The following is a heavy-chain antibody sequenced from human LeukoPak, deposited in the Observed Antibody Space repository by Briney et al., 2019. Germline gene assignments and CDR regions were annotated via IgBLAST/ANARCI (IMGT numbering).Heavy chain of an antibody. Sequence: ASAKVSCKASGYTFTGYYMHWVRQAPGQGLEWMGWINPNSGGTNYAQKFQGRVTMTRDTSISTAYMELSRLRSDDTAVYYCARVGYSSGWYADYWGQGTLVTVSS. V-gene: IGHV1-2*02. J-gene: IGHJ4*02. CDR3: ARVGYSSGWYADY. CDR2: INPNSGGT. D-gene: IGHD6-19*01. CDR1: GYTFTGYY.